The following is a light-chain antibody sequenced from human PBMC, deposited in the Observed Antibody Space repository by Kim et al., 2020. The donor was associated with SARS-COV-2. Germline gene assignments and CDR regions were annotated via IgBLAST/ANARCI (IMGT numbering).Light chain of an antibody. J-gene: IGKJ4*01. CDR1: QSISRY. CDR3: QQSYSTPRT. V-gene: IGKV1-39*01. Sequence: ASVGYRVTITCRARQSISRYLHWYQQKPGQAPNLLIYAASSLQSGVPSRFSGSGSGTDFTLSISNLQFEDFATYYCQQSYSTPRTFGGGTKVDIK. CDR2: AAS.